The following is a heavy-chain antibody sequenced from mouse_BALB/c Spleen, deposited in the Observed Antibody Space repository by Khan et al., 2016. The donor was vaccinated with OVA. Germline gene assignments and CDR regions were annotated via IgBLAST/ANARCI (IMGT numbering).Heavy chain of an antibody. J-gene: IGHJ2*01. V-gene: IGHV2-9*02. CDR2: IWAGGST. CDR3: ARREDI. D-gene: IGHD1-3*01. CDR1: GFSLTSYG. Sequence: VQLKESRPGLVAPSQSLSITCTVFGFSLTSYGVHWVRQPPGKGLEWLGVIWAGGSTNYKSALMSRLSISKDNSKSQVFLKKNSLQTDDTAKYYCARREDIWGQGTTLTVSS.